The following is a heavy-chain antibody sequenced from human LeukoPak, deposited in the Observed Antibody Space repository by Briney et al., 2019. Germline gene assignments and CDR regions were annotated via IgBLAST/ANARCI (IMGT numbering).Heavy chain of an antibody. D-gene: IGHD3-16*01. CDR1: GFTFSSYT. V-gene: IGHV3-30-3*01. J-gene: IGHJ5*02. CDR2: ISFDGSNK. Sequence: GGSLRLSCAASGFTFSSYTIHWVRQPPGKGLEWVAVISFDGSNKYYADSVKGRFTISRDNSKKTLYLQMNSLRAEDTAVYYCAREELGSSLGFDPWGQGTLVTVSS. CDR3: AREELGSSLGFDP.